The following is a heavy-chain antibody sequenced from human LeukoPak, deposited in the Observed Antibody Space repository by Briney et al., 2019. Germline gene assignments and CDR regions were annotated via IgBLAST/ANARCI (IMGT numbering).Heavy chain of an antibody. Sequence: PGGSLRLSCAASGFTFSTYNMNWVRQAPGKGLEWVSSISSSINYIYYADSVKGRFTISRDNAKNSLYLQMNSLRAQDTDVYYCARDVGASAPDAFDIWGQGTMVTVSS. CDR3: ARDVGASAPDAFDI. CDR2: ISSSINYI. J-gene: IGHJ3*02. CDR1: GFTFSTYN. V-gene: IGHV3-21*01. D-gene: IGHD1-26*01.